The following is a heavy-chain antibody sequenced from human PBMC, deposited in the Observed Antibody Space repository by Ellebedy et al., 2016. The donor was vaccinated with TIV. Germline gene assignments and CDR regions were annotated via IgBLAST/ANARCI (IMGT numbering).Heavy chain of an antibody. CDR3: ARVPRLYYDILTGYSAPTLNWYFDL. V-gene: IGHV1-18*04. J-gene: IGHJ2*01. CDR1: GYSFTSYD. D-gene: IGHD3-9*01. Sequence: AASVKVSCKTSGYSFTSYDINWVRQAPGHGLEGLGWISPYNDNTKYDPKVQGRVSMTTDTYTSTAYIELRSLKSDDTAVYYCARVPRLYYDILTGYSAPTLNWYFDLWGRGTLVTVSS. CDR2: ISPYNDNT.